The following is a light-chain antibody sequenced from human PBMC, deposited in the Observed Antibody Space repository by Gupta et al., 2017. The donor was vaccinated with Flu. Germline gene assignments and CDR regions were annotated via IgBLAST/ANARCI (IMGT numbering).Light chain of an antibody. V-gene: IGLV2-11*01. CDR2: YVS. CDR1: SNDVGGYNY. CDR3: CSYAGTVGYV. J-gene: IGLJ1*01. Sequence: CTGTSNDVGGYNYVSWYRQYPGKAPKLIIFYVSERPSGVPDRFSGSKSDNTASLTISGLQAEDEGDYYCCSYAGTVGYVFGTGTKVTVL.